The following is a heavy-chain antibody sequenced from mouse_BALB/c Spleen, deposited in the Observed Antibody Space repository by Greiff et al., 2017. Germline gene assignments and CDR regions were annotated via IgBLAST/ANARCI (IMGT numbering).Heavy chain of an antibody. CDR1: GFNIKDTY. Sequence: EVQRVESGAELVKPGASVKLSCTASGFNIKDTYMHWVKQRPEQGLEWIGRIDPANGNTKYDPKFQGKATITADTSSNTAYLQLSSLTSEDTAVYYCARSRYYYGSSPAWFAYWGQGTLVTVSA. V-gene: IGHV14-3*02. CDR3: ARSRYYYGSSPAWFAY. CDR2: IDPANGNT. D-gene: IGHD1-1*01. J-gene: IGHJ3*01.